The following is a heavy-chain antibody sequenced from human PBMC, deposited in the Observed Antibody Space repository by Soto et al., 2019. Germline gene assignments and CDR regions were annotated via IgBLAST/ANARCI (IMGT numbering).Heavy chain of an antibody. CDR1: GYTFTSYA. V-gene: IGHV1-3*01. Sequence: QVQLVQSGAEVKKPGASVKVSCKASGYTFTSYAMHWVRQAPGQRLEWMGWINAGNGNTKYSQKFQGRVTITRDTSASTAYMELSSLRSADTDVYSCAIDLGFWLSDYWGQGTLVTVSS. CDR2: INAGNGNT. J-gene: IGHJ4*02. CDR3: AIDLGFWLSDY. D-gene: IGHD3-16*01.